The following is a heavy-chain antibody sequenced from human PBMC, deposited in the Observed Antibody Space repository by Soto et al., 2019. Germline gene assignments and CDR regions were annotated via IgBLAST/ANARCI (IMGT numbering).Heavy chain of an antibody. Sequence: SETLSLTCGVSGDTISSSSYYWGWIRQPPGKGLEWIGSIFYSGSTYYNPSLKSRVTISVDTSKNQFSLKLSSVTAADTAVYYCARHLTYCSAGSCYSDFPYYGMDVWGQGTTVTVSS. CDR1: GDTISSSSYY. V-gene: IGHV4-39*01. CDR2: IFYSGST. D-gene: IGHD2-15*01. CDR3: ARHLTYCSAGSCYSDFPYYGMDV. J-gene: IGHJ6*02.